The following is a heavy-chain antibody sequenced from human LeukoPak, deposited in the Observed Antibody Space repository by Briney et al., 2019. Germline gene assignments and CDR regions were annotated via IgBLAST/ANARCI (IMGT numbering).Heavy chain of an antibody. Sequence: ASVKVSCKASGYTFTSYGISWVRQAPGQGLEWMGWISAYNGNTNYAQKLQGRVTMTTDTSTRTAYMELRSLRADATAVYYCARARGYDPYFDYWGQATLATAPS. D-gene: IGHD5-12*01. CDR1: GYTFTSYG. CDR3: ARARGYDPYFDY. J-gene: IGHJ4*02. V-gene: IGHV1-18*04. CDR2: ISAYNGNT.